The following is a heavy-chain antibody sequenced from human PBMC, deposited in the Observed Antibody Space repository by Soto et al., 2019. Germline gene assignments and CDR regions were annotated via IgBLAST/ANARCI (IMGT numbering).Heavy chain of an antibody. Sequence: NPSETLSLTCTVSGGSITSNSYDWSCLRQPPGKGLQWIGSIYYRGSTYYNPSLKSPVTISVDTSKNQFSLKLSSVTAADTAVYYCATQAVGASSVYTFDLWGQGTMVTVSS. CDR3: ATQAVGASSVYTFDL. V-gene: IGHV4-39*01. D-gene: IGHD1-26*01. CDR1: GGSITSNSYD. CDR2: IYYRGST. J-gene: IGHJ4*02.